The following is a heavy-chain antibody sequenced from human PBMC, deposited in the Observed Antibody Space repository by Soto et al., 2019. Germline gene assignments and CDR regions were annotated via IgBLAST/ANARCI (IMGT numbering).Heavy chain of an antibody. V-gene: IGHV4-30-4*01. CDR2: IYYSGST. D-gene: IGHD5-12*01. Sequence: SETLSLTCTVSGGSISSGDYYWSWIRQPPGKGLEWIGYIYYSGSTYYNPSLKSRVTISVDTSKNQFSLKLSSVTAADTAVYYCARVRRPLRHYYYYGMDVWGQGTTVTVSS. CDR1: GGSISSGDYY. J-gene: IGHJ6*02. CDR3: ARVRRPLRHYYYYGMDV.